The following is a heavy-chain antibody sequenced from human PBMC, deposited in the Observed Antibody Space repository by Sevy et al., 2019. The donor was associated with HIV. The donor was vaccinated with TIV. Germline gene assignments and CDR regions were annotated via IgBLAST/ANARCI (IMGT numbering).Heavy chain of an antibody. CDR3: TTSRHSPRVWRDFDPRFYFFYYGMDV. Sequence: GGSLRLSCAASGFTFTHAWMNWVRQAPGKGLEWVGRIQSKIDGGTTDFAAPVKGRFTISREDSKNPVFLQMNSLKTEDAAVYYCTTSRHSPRVWRDFDPRFYFFYYGMDVWGQGTTVTVSS. CDR2: IQSKIDGGTT. V-gene: IGHV3-15*01. D-gene: IGHD3-9*01. CDR1: GFTFTHAW. J-gene: IGHJ6*02.